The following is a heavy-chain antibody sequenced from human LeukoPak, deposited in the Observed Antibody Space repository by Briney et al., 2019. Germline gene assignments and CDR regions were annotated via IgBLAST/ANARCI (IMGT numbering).Heavy chain of an antibody. V-gene: IGHV3-64*01. CDR1: GFTFSSYA. J-gene: IGHJ6*03. Sequence: GGSLRLSCAASGFTFSSYAMHWVRQAPGKGLEYVSAISSNGGSTYYASSVKARFTISRDNSKNPLYLQMGSLRAEDMAVYYCAKRTGWGYYYYMDVWGKGTTVTVSS. D-gene: IGHD1-26*01. CDR2: ISSNGGST. CDR3: AKRTGWGYYYYMDV.